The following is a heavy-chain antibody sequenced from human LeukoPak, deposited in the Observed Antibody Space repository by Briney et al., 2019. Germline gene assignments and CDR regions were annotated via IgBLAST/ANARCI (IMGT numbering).Heavy chain of an antibody. Sequence: GGSLRLSCAASGFTFSNYWMSWVRQAPGKGLEWVANIKDDGSGKYYVDSLKGRFTISRDNAKNSLYLQMNSLRAEDTAVYYCARVGYSSSWSPSDYWCQGALVTVSS. J-gene: IGHJ4*02. CDR1: GFTFSNYW. D-gene: IGHD6-13*01. CDR3: ARVGYSSSWSPSDY. V-gene: IGHV3-7*01. CDR2: IKDDGSGK.